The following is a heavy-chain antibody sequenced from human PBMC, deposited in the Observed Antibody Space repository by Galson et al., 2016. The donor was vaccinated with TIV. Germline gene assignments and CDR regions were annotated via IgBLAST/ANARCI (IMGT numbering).Heavy chain of an antibody. Sequence: LTCTVSGYSISSDYYWGWIRQPPGKGLEWIANIYHSGSTYYNPSLKSRVTISVDTSKNQFSLKLTSMTAADTAVYYCARQITEGGYEYYFDFWGQGILVTVSS. CDR3: ARQITEGGYEYYFDF. D-gene: IGHD5-12*01. J-gene: IGHJ4*02. CDR2: IYHSGST. V-gene: IGHV4-38-2*02. CDR1: GYSISSDYY.